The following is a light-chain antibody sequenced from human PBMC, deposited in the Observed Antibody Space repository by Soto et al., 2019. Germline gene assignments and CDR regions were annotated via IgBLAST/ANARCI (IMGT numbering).Light chain of an antibody. V-gene: IGKV3-20*01. J-gene: IGKJ1*01. CDR3: QQYGSSGT. Sequence: EIVLTQSPGTLPLSPGERATLSCRASESVSNNYFAWYQQKPGQAPKLLIYGASNMATGIPDRFSGSGSGTDFTFTISRLEPEDFAVYYCQQYGSSGTFGQGTKVEIK. CDR2: GAS. CDR1: ESVSNNY.